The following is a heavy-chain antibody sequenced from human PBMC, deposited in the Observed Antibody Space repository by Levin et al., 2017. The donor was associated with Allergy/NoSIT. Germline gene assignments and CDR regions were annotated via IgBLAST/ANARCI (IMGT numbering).Heavy chain of an antibody. CDR2: MNPNSGNT. J-gene: IGHJ5*02. CDR1: GYTFTSYD. D-gene: IGHD3-10*01. Sequence: ASVKVSCKASGYTFTSYDINWVRQATGQGLEWMGWMNPNSGNTGYAQKFQGRVTMTRNTSISTAYMELSSLRSEDTAVYYCARGPSRPMVRGVSWFDPWGQGTLVTVSS. CDR3: ARGPSRPMVRGVSWFDP. V-gene: IGHV1-8*01.